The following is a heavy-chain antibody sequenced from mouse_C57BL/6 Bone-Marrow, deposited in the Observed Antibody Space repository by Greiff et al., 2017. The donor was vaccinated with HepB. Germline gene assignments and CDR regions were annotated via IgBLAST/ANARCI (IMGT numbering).Heavy chain of an antibody. Sequence: EVQVVESGTVLVRPGASVKMSCKTSGYTFTSYWMHWVKQRPGQGLEWIGAIYPGNSDTSYNQKFKGKAKLTAVTSASTAYMELSSLTNEDSAVYYCTTSYYYGSSWGYWGQGTTLTVSS. J-gene: IGHJ2*01. D-gene: IGHD1-1*01. CDR1: GYTFTSYW. CDR3: TTSYYYGSSWGY. V-gene: IGHV1-5*01. CDR2: IYPGNSDT.